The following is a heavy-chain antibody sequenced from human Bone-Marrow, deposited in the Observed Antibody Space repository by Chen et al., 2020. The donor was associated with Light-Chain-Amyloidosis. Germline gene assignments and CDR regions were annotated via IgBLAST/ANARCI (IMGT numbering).Heavy chain of an antibody. CDR1: GYTFPNYW. D-gene: IGHD5-12*01. CDR3: ARRRDGYNFDY. CDR2: IYPDDSDA. Sequence: GESLKISCKGSGYTFPNYWIGWVRQMPGKGLEWMGVIYPDDSDARYSPSFEGQVTISADESITTAYLQWRSLKASDTAMYYCARRRDGYNFDYWGQGTLVTVSS. V-gene: IGHV5-51*01. J-gene: IGHJ4*02.